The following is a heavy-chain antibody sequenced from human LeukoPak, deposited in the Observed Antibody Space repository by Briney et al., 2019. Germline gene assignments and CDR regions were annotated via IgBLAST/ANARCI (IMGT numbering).Heavy chain of an antibody. D-gene: IGHD3-10*01. J-gene: IGHJ4*02. V-gene: IGHV4-30-4*01. CDR2: IYYSGST. Sequence: PSQTLSLTCTVSGGSISSGDYYWSWIRQPPGKGLEWIGYIYYSGSTYYNPSLKSRVTISVDTSKNQFSLKLSSVTAADTAVYYCAREIGYSGRPFDYWGQGTLVTVSS. CDR3: AREIGYSGRPFDY. CDR1: GGSISSGDYY.